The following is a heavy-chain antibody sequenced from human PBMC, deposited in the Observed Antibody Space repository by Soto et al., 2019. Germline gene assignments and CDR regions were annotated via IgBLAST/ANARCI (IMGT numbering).Heavy chain of an antibody. V-gene: IGHV5-51*01. CDR2: IYPGDSDT. CDR3: ATYYDFWSGYSYFDY. CDR1: GYSFTSYW. J-gene: IGHJ4*02. Sequence: GESLKISCKGSGYSFTSYWIGWVRQMPGKGLEWMGIIYPGDSDTRYSPSFQGQVTISADKSISTAYLQWSSLKASDTAMYYCATYYDFWSGYSYFDYWGQGTLVTVSS. D-gene: IGHD3-3*01.